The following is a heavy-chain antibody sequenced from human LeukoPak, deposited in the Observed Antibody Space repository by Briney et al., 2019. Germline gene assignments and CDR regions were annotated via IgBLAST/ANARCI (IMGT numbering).Heavy chain of an antibody. CDR2: ISDSGGST. Sequence: QPGGSLRLSCAASGFTFSSYAMTWVRQAPGKGLEWVSTISDSGGSTYYADSVRGRFTISRDNSKNTLYLQMNSLRAEDTAVYYCAKGKSIAAAGTYYYYYYYMDVWGKGTTVTVSS. CDR3: AKGKSIAAAGTYYYYYYYMDV. D-gene: IGHD6-13*01. J-gene: IGHJ6*03. V-gene: IGHV3-23*01. CDR1: GFTFSSYA.